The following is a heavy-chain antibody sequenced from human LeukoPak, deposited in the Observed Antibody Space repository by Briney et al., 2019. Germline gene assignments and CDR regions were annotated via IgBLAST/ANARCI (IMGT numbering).Heavy chain of an antibody. J-gene: IGHJ4*02. CDR1: GNYW. CDR2: INSDGSWT. V-gene: IGHV3-74*01. D-gene: IGHD2/OR15-2a*01. Sequence: GGSLRLSCAASGNYWMHWVRQAPGKGLVWVSHINSDGSWTSHADSVKGRFTISKDNAKNTVYLQMNDLRAEDTAVYYCVSFYETYWGRGTLVTVSS. CDR3: VSFYETY.